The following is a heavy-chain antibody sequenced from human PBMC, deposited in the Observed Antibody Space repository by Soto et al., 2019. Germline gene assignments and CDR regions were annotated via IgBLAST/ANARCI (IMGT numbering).Heavy chain of an antibody. Sequence: ASVKVSCKASGFTFTSSAAPWVRHARGQRLEWIGWIVGGSGNTNYTQKFQEKVTITRDTSTSTAYMELSSLRSEDTAVYYCAAYIAAAGTSAPNYDYWGQGTLVTVSS. CDR2: IVGGSGNT. J-gene: IGHJ4*02. D-gene: IGHD6-13*01. CDR1: GFTFTSSA. V-gene: IGHV1-58*01. CDR3: AAYIAAAGTSAPNYDY.